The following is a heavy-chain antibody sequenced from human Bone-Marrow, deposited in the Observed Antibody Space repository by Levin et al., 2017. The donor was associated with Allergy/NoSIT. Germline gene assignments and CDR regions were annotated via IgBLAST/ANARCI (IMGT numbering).Heavy chain of an antibody. D-gene: IGHD6-19*01. J-gene: IGHJ4*02. V-gene: IGHV1-18*01. CDR3: ARTKYNIGWFSDFDC. CDR1: GYTFTNYG. Sequence: GESLKISCEASGYTFTNYGISWVRQAPGQGLEWMGWISGYNGNTNYAQKLQGRVTMTTDTSASTAYMELRSLRSDDTAVYYCARTKYNIGWFSDFDCWGQGTLVTVSS. CDR2: ISGYNGNT.